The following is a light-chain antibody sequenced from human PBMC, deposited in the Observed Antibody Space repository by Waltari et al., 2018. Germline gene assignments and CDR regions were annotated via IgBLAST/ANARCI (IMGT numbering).Light chain of an antibody. J-gene: IGKJ3*01. CDR1: QGISSW. CDR3: RQANSFPCT. V-gene: IGKV1D-12*01. CDR2: AAA. Sequence: DVQMTQSTSSVSASVGDRVTITGRPRQGISSWLAWYQQKPGKAPNPLSSAAASLHSGVPSRVSGSGAGPVFTLTISRLQPEDFETYYARQANSFPCTISTRTTVDI.